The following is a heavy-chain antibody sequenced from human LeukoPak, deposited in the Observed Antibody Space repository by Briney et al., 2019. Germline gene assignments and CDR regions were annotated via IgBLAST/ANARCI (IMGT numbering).Heavy chain of an antibody. CDR1: GGSISSSSYY. J-gene: IGHJ4*02. CDR2: IYYSGST. V-gene: IGHV4-39*01. Sequence: SETLSLTCTVSGGSISSSSYYWAWIRQPPGKGLEWIGSIYYSGSTYYNPSLKSRVTISVDTSKNQFSLKLSSVTAADTAVYYCARHQGYDYFDYWGQGTLVTVSS. CDR3: ARHQGYDYFDY. D-gene: IGHD2-15*01.